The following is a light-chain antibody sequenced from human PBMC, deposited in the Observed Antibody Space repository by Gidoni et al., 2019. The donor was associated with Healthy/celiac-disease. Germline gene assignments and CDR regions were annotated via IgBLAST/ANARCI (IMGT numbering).Light chain of an antibody. Sequence: QSALTQPRSVSGSPGHQVTIPCTGTSSDVGGYNYVSWYQQHPGKAPKLMIYDVSKRPSGVPDRFSGSKSGNTASLTISGLQAEDEADYYCCSYAGSYTPVFGGGTKLTVL. J-gene: IGLJ2*01. CDR1: SSDVGGYNY. V-gene: IGLV2-11*01. CDR3: CSYAGSYTPV. CDR2: DVS.